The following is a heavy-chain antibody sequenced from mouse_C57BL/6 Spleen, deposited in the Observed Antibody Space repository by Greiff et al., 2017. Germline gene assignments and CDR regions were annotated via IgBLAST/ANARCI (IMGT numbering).Heavy chain of an antibody. D-gene: IGHD1-1*02. CDR3: ARDGTWYFDV. J-gene: IGHJ1*03. Sequence: EVKLMESEGGLVQPGRSMKLSCTASGFTFSDYYMAWVRQVPEKGLEWVANINYDGSSTYYLDSLKSRFIISRDTAKNILYLQMSSLKSEDTATYYCARDGTWYFDVWGTGTTVTVSS. CDR1: GFTFSDYY. CDR2: INYDGSST. V-gene: IGHV5-16*01.